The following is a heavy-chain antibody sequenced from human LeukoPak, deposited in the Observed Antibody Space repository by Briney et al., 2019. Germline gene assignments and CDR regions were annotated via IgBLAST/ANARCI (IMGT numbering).Heavy chain of an antibody. CDR2: ISPSTTHT. Sequence: GGSLRLSCAASRFSFSDYYMTLIRQALGKGLEWVSYISPSTTHTPYAASVKGRFTISRDNAENSLYLQMDSLRAEDTALYYCARVVSTAAAGSVDYWGQGTLVTVSS. D-gene: IGHD6-13*01. CDR1: RFSFSDYY. CDR3: ARVVSTAAAGSVDY. J-gene: IGHJ4*02. V-gene: IGHV3-11*05.